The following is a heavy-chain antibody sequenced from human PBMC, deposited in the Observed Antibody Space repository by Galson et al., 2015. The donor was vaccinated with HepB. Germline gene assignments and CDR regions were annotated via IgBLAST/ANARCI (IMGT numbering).Heavy chain of an antibody. CDR1: GGNFSSYT. D-gene: IGHD2-2*01. Sequence: PVKVPCKPSGGNFSSYTISWARQAHGQGLEWMGRIIPILGIANYAQKFQGRVTITADKSTSTAYMELSSLRSEDTAVYYCARDRGGDIVVVPAAMPEDNYYYGMDVWGQGTTVTVSS. V-gene: IGHV1-69*04. CDR3: ARDRGGDIVVVPAAMPEDNYYYGMDV. CDR2: IIPILGIA. J-gene: IGHJ6*02.